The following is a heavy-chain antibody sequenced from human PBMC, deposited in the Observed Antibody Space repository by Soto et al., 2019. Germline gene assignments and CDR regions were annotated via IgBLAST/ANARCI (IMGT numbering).Heavy chain of an antibody. CDR2: IKQDGSEK. V-gene: IGHV3-7*01. Sequence: PGGSLRLSCTASGFTFGDYAMSWVRQAPGKGLEWVANIKQDGSEKYYVDSVKGRFTISRDNAKNSLYLQMNSLRAEDTAVYYCARDVDDFMDVWGKGTTVTVSS. J-gene: IGHJ6*03. D-gene: IGHD3-3*01. CDR3: ARDVDDFMDV. CDR1: GFTFGDYA.